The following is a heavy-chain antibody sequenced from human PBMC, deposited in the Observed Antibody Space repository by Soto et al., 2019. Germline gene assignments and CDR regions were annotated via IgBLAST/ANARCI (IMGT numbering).Heavy chain of an antibody. D-gene: IGHD3-10*01. CDR3: AKGLTTLSFAAAGNYYGMDV. J-gene: IGHJ6*02. Sequence: EVQLLESGGGLVQPGGSLRLSCAASGFTFSNYAMSWVRQAPGKGMEWVSAISGSGCSTYYADSVKGRFTISRDNSKNTLYLQMNSLRADDTAVYYCAKGLTTLSFAAAGNYYGMDVWGQGTTVTVSS. CDR2: ISGSGCST. CDR1: GFTFSNYA. V-gene: IGHV3-23*01.